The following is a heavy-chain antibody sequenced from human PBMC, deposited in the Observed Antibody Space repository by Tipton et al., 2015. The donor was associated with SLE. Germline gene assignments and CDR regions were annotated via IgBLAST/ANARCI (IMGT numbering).Heavy chain of an antibody. D-gene: IGHD2-15*01. Sequence: TLSLTCNVSGGSISSYYWSWIRQPAGKGLEWIGRIHTSGSTNYNPSLKSRVTMSVDTSKNLFSLKLISVTAADTAVYYCAALSSWFDPWGQGTPVTVSS. J-gene: IGHJ5*02. CDR2: IHTSGST. CDR3: AALSSWFDP. V-gene: IGHV4-4*07. CDR1: GGSISSYY.